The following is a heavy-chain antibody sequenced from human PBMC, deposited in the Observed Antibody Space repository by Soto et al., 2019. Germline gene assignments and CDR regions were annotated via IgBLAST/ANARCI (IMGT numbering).Heavy chain of an antibody. V-gene: IGHV3-30-3*01. J-gene: IGHJ4*02. Sequence: QVQLVESGGGEVQPGRSLRLSCAASGFTFSSFGMHWVRQAPGKGLEWVAVVSYDGSNNYYANSVKGRVTISRENSKNMLFLQMNSLTLEYTALYDCARDSDPRMVREVLTDDFDHWGQGTLVTVSS. CDR3: ARDSDPRMVREVLTDDFDH. CDR1: GFTFSSFG. D-gene: IGHD3-10*01. CDR2: VSYDGSNN.